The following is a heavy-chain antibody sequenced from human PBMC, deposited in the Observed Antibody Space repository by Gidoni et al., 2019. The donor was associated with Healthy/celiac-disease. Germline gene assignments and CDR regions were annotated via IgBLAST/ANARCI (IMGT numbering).Heavy chain of an antibody. CDR3: ARDLNSYYYYDSSGLLLEYFQH. J-gene: IGHJ1*01. Sequence: QVQLVESGGGVVQPGRSLRLSCAASGFTFSSYGMHWVRQAPGKGLEWVAVIWYDGSNKYYADSVKGRFTISRDNSKNTLYLQMNSLRAEDTAVYYCARDLNSYYYYDSSGLLLEYFQHWGQGTLVTVSS. CDR2: IWYDGSNK. CDR1: GFTFSSYG. V-gene: IGHV3-33*01. D-gene: IGHD3-22*01.